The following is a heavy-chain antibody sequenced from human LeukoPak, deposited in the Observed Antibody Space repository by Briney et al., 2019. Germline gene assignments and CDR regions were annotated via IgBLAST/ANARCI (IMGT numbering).Heavy chain of an antibody. D-gene: IGHD1-26*01. CDR3: ARAMGATNGESDY. V-gene: IGHV1-3*04. J-gene: IGHJ4*02. CDR1: GYTFTNYA. CDR2: INTGNGNT. Sequence: ASVKVSCKASGYTFTNYAMHWVRQAPGQRLEWMGWINTGNGNTKYSQKFQGRVTITRDTSATTAYMELSSLRSEDTAVYYCARAMGATNGESDYWGQGTLVTVSS.